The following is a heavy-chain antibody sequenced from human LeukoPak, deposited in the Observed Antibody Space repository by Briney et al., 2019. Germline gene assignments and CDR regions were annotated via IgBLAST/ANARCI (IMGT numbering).Heavy chain of an antibody. CDR3: ARDRWYDKSDYYYNLDH. V-gene: IGHV1-18*01. J-gene: IGHJ4*02. CDR2: ISGYNGET. D-gene: IGHD3-22*01. Sequence: ASMKVSCKASGYTFTSYGISWVRQAPGQGLEWMGWISGYNGETNNAQKVQGRVTMTTDTSTSTAYMELRSLRSDDTAVYYCARDRWYDKSDYYYNLDHWGQGTLVTVSS. CDR1: GYTFTSYG.